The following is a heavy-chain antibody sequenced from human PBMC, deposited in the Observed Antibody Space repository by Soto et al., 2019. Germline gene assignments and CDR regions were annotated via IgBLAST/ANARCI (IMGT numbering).Heavy chain of an antibody. CDR2: IWYEGVNK. V-gene: IGHV3-33*01. CDR1: GFTFIIYG. J-gene: IGHJ1*01. Sequence: WGSLRLSCAASGFTFIIYGMHWVRQAPGKGLEWVAVIWYEGVNKYYADSVKGRFTIPKDNSKNTLYLQMNSLRAEDRAVYYWAGSLLRPPPQHWGQGPLVTVSS. CDR3: AGSLLRPPPQH. D-gene: IGHD3-22*01.